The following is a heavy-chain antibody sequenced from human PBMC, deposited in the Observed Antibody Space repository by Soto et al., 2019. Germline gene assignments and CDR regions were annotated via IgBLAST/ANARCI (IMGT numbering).Heavy chain of an antibody. V-gene: IGHV5-51*01. Sequence: PGESLKISCKASGYRFSTYWIGWVRQRPGKGPEWMAIIYPGDSDTRENPSFQGQVTISADKSSNTVHLQWRSLKASDTAIYYCARLGGIVDTGTWIQWGQGTPGTVSS. CDR1: GYRFSTYW. D-gene: IGHD1-26*01. J-gene: IGHJ4*02. CDR3: ARLGGIVDTGTWIQ. CDR2: IYPGDSDT.